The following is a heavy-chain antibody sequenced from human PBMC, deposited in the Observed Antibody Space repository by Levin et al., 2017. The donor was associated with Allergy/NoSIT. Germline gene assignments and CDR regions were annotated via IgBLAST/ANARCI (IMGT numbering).Heavy chain of an antibody. CDR3: ARGNYYWHYFVY. CDR2: IYYSGST. Sequence: SQTLSLTCTVSGDSISSGDYYWSWIRQPPGKGLEWIGYIYYSGSTYYNPSLKSRLTISVDTSRDQFSLRLSSVTAADTALYYCARGNYYWHYFVYWGQGTLVTVSS. V-gene: IGHV4-30-4*01. CDR1: GDSISSGDYY. J-gene: IGHJ4*02. D-gene: IGHD3-10*01.